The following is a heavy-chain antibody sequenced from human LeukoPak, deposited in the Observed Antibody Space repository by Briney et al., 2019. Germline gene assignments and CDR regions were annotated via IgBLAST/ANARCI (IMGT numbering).Heavy chain of an antibody. D-gene: IGHD2-21*02. CDR3: ARGRLAVTARDVDV. J-gene: IGHJ6*04. CDR2: IYYSGST. Sequence: SETLSLTCTVSGGSISSSSYYWGWIRRPPGKGLEWIGSIYYSGSTYYNPSLKSRVTISVDTSKNQFSLKLSSVTAADTAVYYCARGRLAVTARDVDVWGKGTQVTVSS. CDR1: GGSISSSSYY. V-gene: IGHV4-39*07.